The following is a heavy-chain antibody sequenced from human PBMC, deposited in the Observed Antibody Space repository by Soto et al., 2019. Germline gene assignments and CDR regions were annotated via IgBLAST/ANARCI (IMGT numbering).Heavy chain of an antibody. CDR3: ARVVYYDSSGYYYYFDY. J-gene: IGHJ4*02. Sequence: SETLSLTCAVSGGAISSGGYSWSWIRQPPGKGLEWIGYIYHSGSTYYNPSLKGRVTISVDRSKNQFSLKLSSVTAADTAVYYCARVVYYDSSGYYYYFDYWGQGTLVTVSS. CDR1: GGAISSGGYS. CDR2: IYHSGST. V-gene: IGHV4-30-2*01. D-gene: IGHD3-22*01.